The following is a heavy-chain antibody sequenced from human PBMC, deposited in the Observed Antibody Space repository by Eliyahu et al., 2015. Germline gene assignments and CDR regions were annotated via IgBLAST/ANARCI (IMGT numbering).Heavy chain of an antibody. D-gene: IGHD5-12*01. CDR3: ARDSGYDFSGWYFDL. Sequence: QVQLVQSGAEVKKPGSSVKVSCKASGGXFSSYTISXVRQAPGQGLEWMGRIIPILGIANYAQKFQGRVTITADKSTSTAYMELSSLRSEDTAVYYCARDSGYDFSGWYFDLWGRGTLVTVSS. CDR1: GGXFSSYT. J-gene: IGHJ2*01. CDR2: IIPILGIA. V-gene: IGHV1-69*08.